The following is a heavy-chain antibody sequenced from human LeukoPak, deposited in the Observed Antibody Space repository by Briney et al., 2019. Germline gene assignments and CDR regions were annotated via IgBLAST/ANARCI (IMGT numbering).Heavy chain of an antibody. Sequence: GGSLRLSCAASGLTFSSYAMSWVRQAPGKGLEWVSGITGSGSTTYYTDSVKGRFTISGDNSKNTLYLQMNSLRAEDTAVYYCAKVSLPSLLWFGELLFDYWGQGTLVTVSS. CDR1: GLTFSSYA. CDR3: AKVSLPSLLWFGELLFDY. J-gene: IGHJ4*02. CDR2: ITGSGSTT. D-gene: IGHD3-10*01. V-gene: IGHV3-23*01.